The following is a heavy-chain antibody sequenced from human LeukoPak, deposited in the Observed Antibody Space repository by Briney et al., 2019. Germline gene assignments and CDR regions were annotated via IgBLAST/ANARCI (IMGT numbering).Heavy chain of an antibody. CDR1: GGSISSYY. J-gene: IGHJ4*02. CDR2: ICYSGST. CDR3: ARGRRVLWFGELSPRFDY. D-gene: IGHD3-10*01. V-gene: IGHV4-59*01. Sequence: SETLSLTCTVSGGSISSYYWSWIRQPPGKGLEWIGYICYSGSTNYNPSLKSRVTISVDTSKNQFSLKLSSVTAADTAVYYCARGRRVLWFGELSPRFDYWGQGTLVTVSS.